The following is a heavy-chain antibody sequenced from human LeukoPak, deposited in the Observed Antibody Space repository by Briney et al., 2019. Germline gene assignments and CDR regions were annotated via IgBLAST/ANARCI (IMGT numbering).Heavy chain of an antibody. CDR3: ARGIVYGGRNQYIWFDL. CDR1: GGSISSSSYY. D-gene: IGHD4-23*01. J-gene: IGHJ5*02. V-gene: IGHV4-39*07. Sequence: SETLSLTCTVSGGSISSSSYYWGWIRQPPGKGLQWIGSIYYSGSTYYNPSLKSRGTISVDTSKNQFSLKLSSVTAADTAVYYCARGIVYGGRNQYIWFDLWGQGTLVTVSS. CDR2: IYYSGST.